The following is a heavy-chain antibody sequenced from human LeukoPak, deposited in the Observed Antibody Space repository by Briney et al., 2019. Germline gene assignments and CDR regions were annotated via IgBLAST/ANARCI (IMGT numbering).Heavy chain of an antibody. Sequence: GGSLRLSCAASGFTFSSYWMSWVRQAPGKGLEWVANIKQDGSEKYYVDSVRGRFTISRDNAKNSLYLQMNSLRAEDTAVYYCARVDGGWSRVRYFDYWGQGTLVTVSS. J-gene: IGHJ4*02. CDR1: GFTFSSYW. V-gene: IGHV3-7*01. CDR3: ARVDGGWSRVRYFDY. CDR2: IKQDGSEK. D-gene: IGHD6-19*01.